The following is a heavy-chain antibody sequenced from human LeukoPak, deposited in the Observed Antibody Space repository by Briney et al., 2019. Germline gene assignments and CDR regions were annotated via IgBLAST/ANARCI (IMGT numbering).Heavy chain of an antibody. V-gene: IGHV3-23*01. CDR1: GFTFSSYS. CDR3: AKGKQWLIPNWFDP. D-gene: IGHD6-19*01. J-gene: IGHJ5*02. CDR2: ISGSGSST. Sequence: GGSLRLSCAASGFTFSSYSMSWVRQTPGKGLEWVSSISGSGSSTNYADSVKGRFTISRDNSKNTLHLQMNSLRADDTAVYYCAKGKQWLIPNWFDPWGQGTLVTVS.